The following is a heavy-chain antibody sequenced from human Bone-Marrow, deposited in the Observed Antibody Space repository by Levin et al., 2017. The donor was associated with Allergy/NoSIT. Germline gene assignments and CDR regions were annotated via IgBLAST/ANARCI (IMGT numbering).Heavy chain of an antibody. V-gene: IGHV1-2*02. CDR3: ARDPDYYDRAFDI. J-gene: IGHJ3*02. Sequence: ASVKVSCKASGYTFTDYYMNWVRQAPGQGLEWMGWINPNSGGTNYAQKFQGRVTMTRDTSISTAYMELRGLGSDDTAVYYCARDPDYYDRAFDIWGQGTMVTVSS. CDR2: INPNSGGT. CDR1: GYTFTDYY. D-gene: IGHD3-22*01.